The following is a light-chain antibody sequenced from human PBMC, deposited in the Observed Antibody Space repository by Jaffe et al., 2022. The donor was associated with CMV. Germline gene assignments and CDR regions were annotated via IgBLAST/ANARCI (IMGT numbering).Light chain of an antibody. CDR3: ASYSSSGTVL. V-gene: IGLV2-14*03. J-gene: IGLJ2*01. CDR1: CSDVGCYNS. CDR2: DVS. Sequence: QSALTQPASVSGSPGQSLTISCTETCSDVGCYNSVSWYQQHPGKPPKVLIYDVSTRPSGVSNRFSGSKSGNSASLTISGLQAEDEGDYYCASYSSSGTVLFGGGTKLAVL.